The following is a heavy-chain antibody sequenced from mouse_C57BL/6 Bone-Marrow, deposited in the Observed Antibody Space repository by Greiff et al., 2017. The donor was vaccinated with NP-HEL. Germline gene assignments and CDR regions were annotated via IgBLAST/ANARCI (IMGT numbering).Heavy chain of an antibody. J-gene: IGHJ1*03. CDR2: ISNLAYSI. CDR1: GFTFSDYG. Sequence: EVKLVESGGGLVQPGGSLKLSCAASGFTFSDYGMAWVRQAPRKGPEWVAFISNLAYSIYYADTVTGRFTISRENAKNTLYLEMSSLRSEDTAMYYCARHYYGSSYDWYFDVWGTGTTVTVSS. V-gene: IGHV5-15*01. D-gene: IGHD1-1*01. CDR3: ARHYYGSSYDWYFDV.